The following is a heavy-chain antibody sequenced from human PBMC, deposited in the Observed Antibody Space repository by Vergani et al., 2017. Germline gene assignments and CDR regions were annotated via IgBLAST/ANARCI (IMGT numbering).Heavy chain of an antibody. CDR2: IHHSGDT. Sequence: QVQLQESGPGLVKPSETLTLTCDVSDSSIMTNPYWGWFRQSPGKGLEWIGWIHHSGDTHYNSSLKSRVSISIVSSSNFSLSLTSVTAADTAIYYCARHRGSGCFFPSSYFFGMDVCGHGTTVTVSS. J-gene: IGHJ6*02. D-gene: IGHD3-10*01. CDR3: ARHRGSGCFFPSSYFFGMDV. CDR1: DSSIMTNPY. V-gene: IGHV4-38-2*01.